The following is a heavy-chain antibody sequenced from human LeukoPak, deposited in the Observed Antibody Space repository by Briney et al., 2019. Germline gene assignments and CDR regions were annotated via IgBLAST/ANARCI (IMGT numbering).Heavy chain of an antibody. CDR2: INPSGGST. CDR3: ARDDSVEDTAWWFDP. J-gene: IGHJ5*02. CDR1: GYTFTSYY. V-gene: IGHV1-46*01. D-gene: IGHD4-23*01. Sequence: ASVKVSCKASGYTFTSYYMHWVRQAPGQRPEWMGIINPSGGSTSYAQKFQGRVTMTRDMSTSTDYMELSRLRSEDTAVYYGARDDSVEDTAWWFDPWGQGTLVTVSS.